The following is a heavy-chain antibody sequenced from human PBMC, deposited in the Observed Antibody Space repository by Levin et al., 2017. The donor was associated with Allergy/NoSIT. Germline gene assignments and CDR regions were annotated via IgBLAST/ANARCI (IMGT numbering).Heavy chain of an antibody. CDR1: GFTFSRFA. J-gene: IGHJ4*02. CDR2: INNGGNP. CDR3: AKDHESTGWPTVAS. D-gene: IGHD2-8*02. V-gene: IGHV3-23*01. Sequence: GESLKISCAGSGFTFSRFAMSWVRQAPGKGLEWVASINNGGNPYYADSVMGRFTISRDTSKGTLDLQMDSLRAEDSAVYYCAKDHESTGWPTVASWGQGSLVTVSS.